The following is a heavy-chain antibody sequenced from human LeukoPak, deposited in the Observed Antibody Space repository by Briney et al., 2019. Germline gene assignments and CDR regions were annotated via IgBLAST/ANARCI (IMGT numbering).Heavy chain of an antibody. CDR3: VRDRNSNLRLGF. CDR1: AGFINSSNW. V-gene: IGHV4-4*02. D-gene: IGHD5-12*01. Sequence: SETLSLTCAVSAGFINSSNWWSWVRQPPGKGLEWIGEIFHTGDANYNPSLKSRVTMSVDKSKNQFSLRLSSVTAADTAMYFCVRDRNSNLRLGFWGQGALVTASS. CDR2: IFHTGDA. J-gene: IGHJ4*02.